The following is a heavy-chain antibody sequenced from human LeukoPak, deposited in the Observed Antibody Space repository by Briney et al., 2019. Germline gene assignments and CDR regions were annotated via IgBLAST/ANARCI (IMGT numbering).Heavy chain of an antibody. D-gene: IGHD3-10*01. V-gene: IGHV3-21*01. CDR1: GFTFSSYS. CDR3: TREEILWFGEADAFDI. J-gene: IGHJ3*02. CDR2: ISSSSSYI. Sequence: PGGSLRLSCAASGFTFSSYSMNWVRQAPGKGLEWVSSISSSSSYIYYADSVKGRFTISTDNAKNSLYLQMNSLRAEDTAVYYCTREEILWFGEADAFDIWGQGTMVTVSS.